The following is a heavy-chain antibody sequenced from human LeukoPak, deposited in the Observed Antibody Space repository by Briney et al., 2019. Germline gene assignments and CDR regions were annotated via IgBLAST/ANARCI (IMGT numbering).Heavy chain of an antibody. CDR1: GYTFTSYG. Sequence: ASVKVSCKASGYTFTSYGISWVRQAPGQGLEWMGWISAYNGNTNYAQKLQGRVTMTTDTSTSTAYMELRSLRSDDTVVYYCARGVMNIGWFGELFDQYYYYYMDVWGKGTTVTISS. CDR2: ISAYNGNT. CDR3: ARGVMNIGWFGELFDQYYYYYMDV. J-gene: IGHJ6*03. V-gene: IGHV1-18*01. D-gene: IGHD3-10*01.